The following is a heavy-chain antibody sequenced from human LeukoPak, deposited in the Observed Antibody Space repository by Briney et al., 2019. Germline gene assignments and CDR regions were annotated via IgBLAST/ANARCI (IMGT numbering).Heavy chain of an antibody. CDR3: TSLIAVAGYYYGMDV. V-gene: IGHV3-73*01. J-gene: IGHJ6*02. CDR1: GFTFSGSA. Sequence: GGSLRLSCAASGFTFSGSAMHWVRQASGKGLEWVGRIRSKANSYATAYAASVKGRFTISRDDSKNTAYLQMNSLKTEDTAVYYCTSLIAVAGYYYGMDVWGQGTTVTVSS. CDR2: IRSKANSYAT. D-gene: IGHD6-19*01.